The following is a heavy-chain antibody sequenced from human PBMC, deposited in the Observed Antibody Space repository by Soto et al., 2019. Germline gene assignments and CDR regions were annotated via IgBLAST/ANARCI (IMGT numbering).Heavy chain of an antibody. V-gene: IGHV3-30*18. Sequence: GGSLRLSCAASGFTFNSYGMHWVRQAPGKGLEWVAVISYDGSNKYYADSVKGRFTIARDNSKNTLYLQMSSLRAEDTAVYYCVKDGSSGWPYYYGLDVWGQGTSVTVSS. J-gene: IGHJ6*02. CDR3: VKDGSSGWPYYYGLDV. CDR1: GFTFNSYG. CDR2: ISYDGSNK. D-gene: IGHD6-19*01.